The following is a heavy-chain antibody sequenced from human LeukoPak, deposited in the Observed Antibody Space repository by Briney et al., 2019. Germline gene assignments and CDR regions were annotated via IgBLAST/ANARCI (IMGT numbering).Heavy chain of an antibody. V-gene: IGHV3-21*01. CDR1: GFTFSSYS. J-gene: IGHJ4*02. Sequence: GSLRLSCAASGFTFSSYSMNWVRQAPGKGLEWVSSISSSSSYIYYADSVKGRFTISRDNAKNSLYLQMNRLRAEDTAVYYCARDSDGYFDYWGQGTLVTVSS. CDR3: ARDSDGYFDY. CDR2: ISSSSSYI. D-gene: IGHD5-24*01.